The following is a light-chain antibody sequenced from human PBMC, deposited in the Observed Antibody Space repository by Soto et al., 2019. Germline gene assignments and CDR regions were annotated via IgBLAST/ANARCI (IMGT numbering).Light chain of an antibody. Sequence: AIQITQSPSSLSASVGDRVIITCRASQAIRNDLGWYQQKPGKAPKLLIYTASTFQSGVPSRFSGSGYGADFTLTIRSLQPEDSATYYCLHDYSYPRTFGQGTKVDIK. CDR1: QAIRND. CDR2: TAS. CDR3: LHDYSYPRT. J-gene: IGKJ1*01. V-gene: IGKV1-6*01.